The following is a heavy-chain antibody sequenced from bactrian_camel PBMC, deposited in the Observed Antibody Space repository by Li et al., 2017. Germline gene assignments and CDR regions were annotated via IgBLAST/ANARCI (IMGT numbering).Heavy chain of an antibody. V-gene: IGHV3S53*01. CDR3: VDDCYGSRYYLARRTNV. J-gene: IGHJ4*01. D-gene: IGHD6*01. Sequence: HVQLVESGGGSVQAGGSLRLSCAASGVGYCYYVMSWYRQAPGKEHEFVSVIDSDGSTSYADSVKGRFTISRENDKNTVYLQMNNLKPEDTAMYYCVDDCYGSRYYLARRTNVWGQGTQVTVS. CDR2: IDSDGST. CDR1: GVGYCYYV.